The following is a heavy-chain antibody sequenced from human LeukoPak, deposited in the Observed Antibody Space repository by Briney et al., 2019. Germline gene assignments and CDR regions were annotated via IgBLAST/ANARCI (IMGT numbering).Heavy chain of an antibody. J-gene: IGHJ6*04. CDR2: ISSSGSTI. CDR3: AELGITMIGGV. CDR1: GFTFSNYE. D-gene: IGHD3-10*02. Sequence: GGSLRLSCAASGFTFSNYEMHWVRQAPGKGLEWVSYISSSGSTIYYADSVKGRFTISRDNAKNSLYLQMNSLRAEDTAVYYCAELGITMIGGVWGKGTTVTISS. V-gene: IGHV3-48*03.